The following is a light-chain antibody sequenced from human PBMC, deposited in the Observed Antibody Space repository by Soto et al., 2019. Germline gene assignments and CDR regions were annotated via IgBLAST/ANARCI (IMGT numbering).Light chain of an antibody. CDR2: DAS. J-gene: IGKJ1*01. CDR3: QQYNSYSPWT. V-gene: IGKV1-5*01. CDR1: QSISSW. Sequence: DIQMTQSPSTLSASVGHRVTITCRASQSISSWLAWYQQKPGKAPKLLIYDASSLESGVASRFSGSGSGTEFTLTISSLQPDDFATYYCQQYNSYSPWTFGQGTKVDIK.